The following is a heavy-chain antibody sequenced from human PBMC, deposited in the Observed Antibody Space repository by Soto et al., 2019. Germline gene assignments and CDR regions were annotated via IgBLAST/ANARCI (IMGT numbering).Heavy chain of an antibody. CDR1: GFIFNRYG. Sequence: QVQLVESGGGVVQPGRSLRLSCAASGFIFNRYGMHWVRQVPGKGRARVADIWYDGSNNNYADSVKGRFTISRDNSKNTLYLRMNGTKAADTAGYYCARVPGRRPRRNYRMDVWGQGTTVTVSS. CDR3: ARVPGRRPRRNYRMDV. J-gene: IGHJ6*02. V-gene: IGHV3-33*01. CDR2: IWYDGSNN.